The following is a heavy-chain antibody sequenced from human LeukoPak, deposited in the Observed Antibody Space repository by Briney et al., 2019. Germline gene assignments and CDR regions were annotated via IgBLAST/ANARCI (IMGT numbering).Heavy chain of an antibody. CDR3: GRGHFGLDV. V-gene: IGHV3-11*06. CDR2: TTNSGRDA. Sequence: GGSLRLSCAASGFTFSDHYMTWIRQAPGKGLEWVSYTTNSGRDADYSDSVRGRLTTSRDNAKNSLYLQMNSLRPEDTAIYYCGRGHFGLDVWGKGTTVTVSS. CDR1: GFTFSDHY. J-gene: IGHJ6*04.